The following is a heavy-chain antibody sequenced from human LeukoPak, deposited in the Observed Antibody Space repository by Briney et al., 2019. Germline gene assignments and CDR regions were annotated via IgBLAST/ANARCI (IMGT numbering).Heavy chain of an antibody. J-gene: IGHJ4*02. CDR2: IGTAGDT. D-gene: IGHD1-26*01. CDR1: GLTFNNHA. V-gene: IGHV3-13*01. CDR3: VRQQTPHGNFDY. Sequence: GGSLRLSCAVSGLTFNNHAMHWVRQASGKGLEWVSAIGTAGDTFYPGSVKGRFTISRENAKNSLSLQMNSLRAEDTAVYYCVRQQTPHGNFDYWGQGTLVTVSS.